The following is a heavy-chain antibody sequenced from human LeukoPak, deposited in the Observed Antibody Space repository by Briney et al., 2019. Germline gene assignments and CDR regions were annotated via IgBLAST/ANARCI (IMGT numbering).Heavy chain of an antibody. Sequence: SETLSLTCTVSGGSISSGDYYWSWIRQPPGKGLEWIGYIYYSGSAYYNPSLKSRVTISVDTSKNQFSLKLSSVTAADTAVYYCAGEDLEWLSYFDYWGQGTLVTVSS. V-gene: IGHV4-30-4*08. D-gene: IGHD3-3*01. J-gene: IGHJ4*02. CDR1: GGSISSGDYY. CDR2: IYYSGSA. CDR3: AGEDLEWLSYFDY.